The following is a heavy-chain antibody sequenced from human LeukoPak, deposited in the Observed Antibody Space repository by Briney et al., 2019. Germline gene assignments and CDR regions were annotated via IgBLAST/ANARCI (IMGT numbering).Heavy chain of an antibody. CDR2: ISYDGSNK. V-gene: IGHV3-30*04. CDR1: GFTFSSYA. Sequence: PGRSLRLSCAASGFTFSSYAMHWVRQAPGKGLEWVAVISYDGSNKYYAGSVKGRFTISRDNSKNTLYLQMNSLRAEDTAVYYCARDAPVYCSGGSCYSYYMDVWGKGTTVTVSS. J-gene: IGHJ6*03. D-gene: IGHD2-15*01. CDR3: ARDAPVYCSGGSCYSYYMDV.